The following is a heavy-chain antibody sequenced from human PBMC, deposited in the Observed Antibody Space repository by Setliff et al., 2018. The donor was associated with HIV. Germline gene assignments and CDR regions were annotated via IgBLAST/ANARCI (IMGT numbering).Heavy chain of an antibody. Sequence: SETLSLTCTVSGGSITSYYWSWIRQPPGKGLEWIGYIYYSGSTNYNPSLKSRVTISVDTSKNQFSLKLSSVTAADTAVYYCARNPCSGGSCPDAFDIWGQGTMVTVSS. CDR3: ARNPCSGGSCPDAFDI. CDR2: IYYSGST. J-gene: IGHJ3*02. CDR1: GGSITSYY. V-gene: IGHV4-59*01. D-gene: IGHD2-15*01.